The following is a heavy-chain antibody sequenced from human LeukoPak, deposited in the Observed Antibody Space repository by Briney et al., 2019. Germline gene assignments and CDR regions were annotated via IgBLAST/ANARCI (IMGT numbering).Heavy chain of an antibody. CDR3: ARGAGGAFDI. Sequence: PSEILSLTCTVSGDSISSYYWSWIRQPPGKGLEWIGYIYYSGSTYYNPSLKSRVTISVDTSKNQFSLKLSSVTVADTAVYYCARGAGGAFDIWGQGTMVTVSS. CDR2: IYYSGST. CDR1: GDSISSYY. V-gene: IGHV4-59*12. J-gene: IGHJ3*02.